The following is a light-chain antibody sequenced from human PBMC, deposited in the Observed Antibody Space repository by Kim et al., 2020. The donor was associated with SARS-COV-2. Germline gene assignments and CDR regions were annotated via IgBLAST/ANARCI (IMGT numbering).Light chain of an antibody. CDR1: SLRSYY. CDR2: GKN. V-gene: IGLV3-19*01. Sequence: SSELTQDPAVSVALGQTVRITCQVDSLRSYYATWYQQKPGQAPIVVIYGKNNRPSGIPDRFSGSRSGDTASLTITGTQAGDEADYYCNSRGSNDNVLFGG. J-gene: IGLJ2*01. CDR3: NSRGSNDNVL.